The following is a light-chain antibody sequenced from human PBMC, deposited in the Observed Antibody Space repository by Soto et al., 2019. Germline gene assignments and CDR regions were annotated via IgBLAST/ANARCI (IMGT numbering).Light chain of an antibody. CDR2: GNN. Sequence: QSVLTQPPSVSGAQGQRVTISCTGSGYNIGSNYDVHWYQVLPGSAPKLLIYGNNNRPSGVPDRFSGARSATSATLAITGLQADDVADYYCPSDDRSLTALVFGTGTKVTVL. V-gene: IGLV1-40*01. CDR3: PSDDRSLTALV. CDR1: GYNIGSNYD. J-gene: IGLJ1*01.